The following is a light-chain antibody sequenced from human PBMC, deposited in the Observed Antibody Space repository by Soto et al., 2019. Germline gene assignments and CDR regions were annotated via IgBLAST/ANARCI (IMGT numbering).Light chain of an antibody. V-gene: IGLV2-14*01. Sequence: QSVLTQPASLSGSPGQSITISCTGTTSDVDAYNYVSWYQQHPGKAPKLMIYDVSNRPSGVSSRFSGSKSGNTASLTISGLQAEEEADYYCGSYTTSSNYVFGTGTKGTVL. CDR2: DVS. CDR1: TSDVDAYNY. J-gene: IGLJ1*01. CDR3: GSYTTSSNYV.